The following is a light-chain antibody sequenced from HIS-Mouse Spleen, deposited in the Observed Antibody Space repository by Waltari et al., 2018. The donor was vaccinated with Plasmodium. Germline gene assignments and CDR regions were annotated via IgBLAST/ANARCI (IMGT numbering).Light chain of an antibody. CDR3: QVWDSSSDHYV. Sequence: SYVLTQPPSVSVAPGQTARITCGGNNIGSKSVQWYQQKPGQAPVLVVYDDSDRRSGIPERFSGSNSGNTATLTISRVEAGDEADYYCQVWDSSSDHYVFGTGTKVTVL. CDR1: NIGSKS. J-gene: IGLJ1*01. V-gene: IGLV3-21*02. CDR2: DDS.